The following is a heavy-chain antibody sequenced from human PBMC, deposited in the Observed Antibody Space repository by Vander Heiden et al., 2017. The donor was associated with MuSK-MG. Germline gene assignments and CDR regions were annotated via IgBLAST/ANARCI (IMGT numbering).Heavy chain of an antibody. CDR3: VRDTYCGTYDY. D-gene: IGHD1-26*01. Sequence: EVQLVESGGRLVQPGGSLRLSCAASGFTFSTSSMHWVRQAPGKGLEYVSAITGDGGSTYYANSVTGRFTISRDNSINTLYLQMDSLRPEDMAVYYCVRDTYCGTYDYWGQGTLVTVSS. CDR2: ITGDGGST. J-gene: IGHJ4*02. V-gene: IGHV3-64*01. CDR1: GFTFSTSS.